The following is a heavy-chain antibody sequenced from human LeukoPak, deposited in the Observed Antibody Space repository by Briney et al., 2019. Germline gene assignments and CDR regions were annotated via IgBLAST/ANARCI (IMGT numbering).Heavy chain of an antibody. CDR1: GRSISSYY. CDR3: ARLNYYGSGSYYQVYNWFDP. CDR2: IYNSGST. V-gene: IGHV4-4*09. Sequence: PAETLSLTCTVSGRSISSYYWIWIRQPPGKGLEWIAYIYNSGSTNYNPSLESRVTISVDTSKKHFSLKLSSVTAADTALYYWARLNYYGSGSYYQVYNWFDPWGQGTLVTVSS. D-gene: IGHD3-10*01. J-gene: IGHJ5*02.